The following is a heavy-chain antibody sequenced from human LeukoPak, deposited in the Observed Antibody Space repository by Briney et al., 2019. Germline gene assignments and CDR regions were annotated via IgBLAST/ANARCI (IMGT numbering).Heavy chain of an antibody. J-gene: IGHJ3*02. D-gene: IGHD3-3*01. CDR2: INPNSGGA. CDR3: ARFWVFGVVDI. V-gene: IGHV1-2*02. Sequence: ASVKVSCKASGYTFTGYYMHWVRQAPGQGLEWMGWINPNSGGANYAQKFQGRVTMTRDTSISTAYMELSKLRSDDTAVYYCARFWVFGVVDIWGQGTMVTVSS. CDR1: GYTFTGYY.